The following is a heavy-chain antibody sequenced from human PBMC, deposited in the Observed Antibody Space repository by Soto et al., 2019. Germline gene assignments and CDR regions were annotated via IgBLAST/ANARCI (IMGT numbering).Heavy chain of an antibody. CDR1: GYTFTSYY. CDR3: AREMQQLAHWDIDY. D-gene: IGHD6-13*01. Sequence: QVQLVQSGAEVKKPGASVKVSCKASGYTFTSYYMHWVRQAPGQGLEWMGIINPSGGSTSYAQKCQGRVTMTSDTSTSTVYMELRSLSSEDTAVYYCAREMQQLAHWDIDYWGQGTMVTVSS. V-gene: IGHV1-46*01. CDR2: INPSGGST. J-gene: IGHJ4*02.